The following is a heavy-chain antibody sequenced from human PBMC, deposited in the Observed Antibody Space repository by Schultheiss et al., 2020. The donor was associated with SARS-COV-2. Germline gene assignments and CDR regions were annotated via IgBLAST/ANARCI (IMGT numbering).Heavy chain of an antibody. CDR2: INHSGST. D-gene: IGHD6-19*01. CDR1: GGSISSGSYY. Sequence: SETLSLTCTVSGGSISSGSYYWSWIRQPPGKGLEWIGEINHSGSTNYNPSLKSRVTISVDTSKNQFSLKLSSVTAADTAVYYCARVVAVAGTPNWFDPWGQGTLVTVSS. J-gene: IGHJ5*02. CDR3: ARVVAVAGTPNWFDP. V-gene: IGHV4-39*07.